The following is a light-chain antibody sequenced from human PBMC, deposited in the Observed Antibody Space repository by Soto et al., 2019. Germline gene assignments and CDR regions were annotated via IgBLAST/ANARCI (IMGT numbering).Light chain of an antibody. J-gene: IGKJ5*01. CDR3: QQLKTYPLT. CDR1: QGISSA. Sequence: AIQLTQSPSSRSASVGDRVSITCRASQGISSALAWYQHKPGKAPKILIYDAPSLQSGVPSRFSGSKSGTERPLTIRSLQPDDFANYHCQQLKTYPLTFGQGTRLEIK. V-gene: IGKV1-13*02. CDR2: DAP.